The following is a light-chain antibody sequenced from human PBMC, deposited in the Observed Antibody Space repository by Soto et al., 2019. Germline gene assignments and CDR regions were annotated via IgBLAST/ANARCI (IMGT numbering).Light chain of an antibody. V-gene: IGKV1-8*01. CDR2: AAS. CDR3: QQYYSYPLT. J-gene: IGKJ4*01. Sequence: AIRMTQSPSSFSASTGDRVTITCRASQGISSYLAWYQQKPGKAPKLLIYAASTLQSGVPSRFSGSGSGTDFTLTICCLQSEDFATYFCQQYYSYPLTFCGGTKVEIK. CDR1: QGISSY.